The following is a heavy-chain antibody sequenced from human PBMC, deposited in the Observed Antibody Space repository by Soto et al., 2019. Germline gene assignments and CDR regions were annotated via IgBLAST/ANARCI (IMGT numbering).Heavy chain of an antibody. Sequence: QVQLVQSGAEVTKSGASVKVSCKASGYTFTSHDINWVRQATGQGLEWMGWKNHNRRNAGYAQKFQCRVTXAXTXXVSTAYRKLSSLRSEDTAVYYCARWDNGDYARFNCWGKGTLVTVSS. V-gene: IGHV1-8*01. CDR3: ARWDNGDYARFNC. CDR1: GYTFTSHD. CDR2: KNHNRRNA. D-gene: IGHD4-17*01. J-gene: IGHJ4*02.